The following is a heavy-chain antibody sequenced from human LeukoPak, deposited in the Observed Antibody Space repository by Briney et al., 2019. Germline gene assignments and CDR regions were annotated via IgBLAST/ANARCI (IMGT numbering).Heavy chain of an antibody. D-gene: IGHD2-2*01. CDR2: ISSSSSYI. V-gene: IGHV3-21*01. J-gene: IGHJ3*02. Sequence: GGSLRLSCAASGFTFSSYSMNWVCQAPGKGLEWVSSISSSSSYIYYADSVKGRFTISRDNAKNSLYLQMNSLRAEDTAVYYCARGAYCSSTSCFDAFDIWGQGTMVTVSS. CDR3: ARGAYCSSTSCFDAFDI. CDR1: GFTFSSYS.